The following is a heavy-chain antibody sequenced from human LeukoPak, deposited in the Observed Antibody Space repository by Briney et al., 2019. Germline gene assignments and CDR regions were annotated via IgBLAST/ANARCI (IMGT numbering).Heavy chain of an antibody. V-gene: IGHV3-21*01. D-gene: IGHD3-9*01. CDR2: ISSSSSYI. J-gene: IGHJ4*02. CDR1: GFTFSSYS. CDR3: ARDAYDILTGYQDYYFDY. Sequence: PGGSLRLSCAASGFTFSSYSMNWVRQAPGKGLEWVSSISSSSSYIYYADSVKGRFTIPGDNAKNSLYLQMNSLRAEDTAVYYCARDAYDILTGYQDYYFDYWGQGTLVTVSS.